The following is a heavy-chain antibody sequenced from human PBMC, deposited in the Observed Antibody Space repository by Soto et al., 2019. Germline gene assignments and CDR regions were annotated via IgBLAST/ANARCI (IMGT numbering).Heavy chain of an antibody. CDR3: AKGQRRITIFGVVSYNWFDP. Sequence: PGGSLRLSCAASGFTFSSYAMSWVRQAPGKGLEWVSAISGSGGSTYYADSVKGRFTISRDNSKNTLYLQMNSLRAEDTAVYYCAKGQRRITIFGVVSYNWFDPWGQGTLVTVSS. D-gene: IGHD3-3*01. CDR2: ISGSGGST. J-gene: IGHJ5*02. V-gene: IGHV3-23*01. CDR1: GFTFSSYA.